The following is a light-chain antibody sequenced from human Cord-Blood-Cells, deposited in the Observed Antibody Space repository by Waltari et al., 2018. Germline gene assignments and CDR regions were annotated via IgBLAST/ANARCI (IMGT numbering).Light chain of an antibody. CDR3: QQYGSSPPWT. CDR2: GAS. J-gene: IGKJ1*01. Sequence: EIVLTQSPGTLSLSPGERATLHRRASQSVSSSYLAWYQQKPGQAPRLRIYGASSRATGIPDRFSGSGSGTDFTLTISRLEPEDFAVYYCQQYGSSPPWTFGQGTKVEIK. CDR1: QSVSSSY. V-gene: IGKV3-20*01.